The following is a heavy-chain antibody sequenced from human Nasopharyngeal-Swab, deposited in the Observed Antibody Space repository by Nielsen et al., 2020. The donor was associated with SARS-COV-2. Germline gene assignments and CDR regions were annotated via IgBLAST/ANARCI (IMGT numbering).Heavy chain of an antibody. J-gene: IGHJ6*02. D-gene: IGHD6-13*01. CDR1: GFTFSSYG. V-gene: IGHV3-33*01. Sequence: GEPLKISCAASGFTFSSYGMHWVRQAPGKGLEWVAVIWYDGSNKYYADSVKGRFTISRDNSKNTLYLQMNSLRAEDTAVYYCARDSSSWYRAPLDVWGQGTTVTVSS. CDR3: ARDSSSWYRAPLDV. CDR2: IWYDGSNK.